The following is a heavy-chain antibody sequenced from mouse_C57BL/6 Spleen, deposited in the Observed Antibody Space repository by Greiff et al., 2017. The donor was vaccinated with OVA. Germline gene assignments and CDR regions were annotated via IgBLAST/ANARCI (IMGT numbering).Heavy chain of an antibody. V-gene: IGHV1-52*01. CDR2: IDPSDSET. CDR3: AREGDYDGSTFAY. CDR1: GYTFTSYW. Sequence: QVQLQQPGAELVRPGSSVKLSCKASGYTFTSYWMHWVKQRPIQGLEWIGNIDPSDSETHYNQKFKDKATLTVDKSSSTAYMQLSSLTSEDSAVYYGAREGDYDGSTFAYWGQGTLVTVSA. J-gene: IGHJ3*01. D-gene: IGHD2-3*01.